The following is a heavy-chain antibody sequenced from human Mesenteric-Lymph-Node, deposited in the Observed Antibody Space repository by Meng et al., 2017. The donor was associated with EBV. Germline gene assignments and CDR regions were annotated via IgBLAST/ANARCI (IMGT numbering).Heavy chain of an antibody. J-gene: IGHJ2*01. Sequence: VPLQEAGPGVVRPSGTLSLTCFVSGGSISSSNWWSWVRQSPGKGLEWIGEIYHGGSTNYNPSLKSRVTMSVDKSQNQFSLKLTSVTAADRAIYYCARGEIVRGEWYFDLWGRGTLVTVSS. V-gene: IGHV4-4*02. CDR2: IYHGGST. CDR3: ARGEIVRGEWYFDL. D-gene: IGHD1-26*01. CDR1: GGSISSSNW.